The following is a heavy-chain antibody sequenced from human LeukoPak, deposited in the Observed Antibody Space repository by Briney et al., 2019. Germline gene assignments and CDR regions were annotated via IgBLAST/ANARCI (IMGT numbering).Heavy chain of an antibody. D-gene: IGHD3-22*01. CDR2: IIPILGIA. CDR1: GGTFSSYA. Sequence: ASVKVSCKASGGTFSSYAISWVRQAPGQGLEWMGRIIPILGIANYAQKFQGRVTITADKSTSTAYMELSSLRFEDTAVYYCARAPSITMIVAFDYWGQGTLVTVSS. CDR3: ARAPSITMIVAFDY. V-gene: IGHV1-69*04. J-gene: IGHJ4*02.